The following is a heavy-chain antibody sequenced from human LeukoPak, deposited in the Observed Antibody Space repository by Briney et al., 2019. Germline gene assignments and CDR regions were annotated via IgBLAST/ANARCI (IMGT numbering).Heavy chain of an antibody. D-gene: IGHD1-26*01. CDR2: ISGSGDST. CDR1: GFTFSNYA. J-gene: IGHJ4*02. Sequence: GGSLRLSCAASGFTFSNYAMSWVRQPPGKGLEWVADISGSGDSTNYADSVKGRFTIPRDNSKNTLYLQMNSLRAEDTAIYYCAKSRGSYWVPEFDYWGQGTLVTVSS. V-gene: IGHV3-23*01. CDR3: AKSRGSYWVPEFDY.